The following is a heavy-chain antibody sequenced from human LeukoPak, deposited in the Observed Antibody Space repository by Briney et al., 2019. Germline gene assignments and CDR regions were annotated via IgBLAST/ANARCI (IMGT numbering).Heavy chain of an antibody. CDR1: GFTFSSYA. Sequence: PGGSLRLSCAASGFTFSSYAMHWVRQAPGKGLEYVPAISSNGGSTYYANSVKGRFTISRDNSKNTLYLQMGSLRAEDMAVYYCARAGFVRAAPDYWGQGTLVTVSS. V-gene: IGHV3-64*01. J-gene: IGHJ4*02. CDR2: ISSNGGST. D-gene: IGHD6-13*01. CDR3: ARAGFVRAAPDY.